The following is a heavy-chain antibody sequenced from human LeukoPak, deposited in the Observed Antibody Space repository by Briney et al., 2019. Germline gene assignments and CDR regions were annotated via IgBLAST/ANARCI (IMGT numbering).Heavy chain of an antibody. D-gene: IGHD2-15*01. Sequence: PGGSLRLSCAASGFTVITNDMTWVRQAPGKGLEWVSAISGSGGSTYYADSVKGRFTISRDNSKNTLYLQMNSLRAEDTAIYYCAKVGCSGGSCPLYYYYYYMDVWGKGTTVTVSS. CDR1: GFTVITND. CDR3: AKVGCSGGSCPLYYYYYYMDV. J-gene: IGHJ6*03. V-gene: IGHV3-23*01. CDR2: ISGSGGST.